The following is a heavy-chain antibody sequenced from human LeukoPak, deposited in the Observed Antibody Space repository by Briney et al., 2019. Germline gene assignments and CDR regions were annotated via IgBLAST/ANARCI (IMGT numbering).Heavy chain of an antibody. CDR3: ARAIAAAGTLYYYYYMDV. CDR2: IYSGGST. J-gene: IGHJ6*03. Sequence: GGSLRLSCAASGFTVSSSYMSWVRQAPGKGLEWVSAIYSGGSTYYADSVKGRFTISRDNAKNSLYLQMNSLRAEDTAVYYCARAIAAAGTLYYYYYMDVWGKGTTVTVSS. D-gene: IGHD6-13*01. V-gene: IGHV3-66*01. CDR1: GFTVSSSY.